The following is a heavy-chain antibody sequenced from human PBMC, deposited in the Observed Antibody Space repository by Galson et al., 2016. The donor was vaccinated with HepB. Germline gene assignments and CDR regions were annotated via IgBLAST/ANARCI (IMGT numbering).Heavy chain of an antibody. CDR1: GFTFSSFG. V-gene: IGHV3-33*01. D-gene: IGHD5-18*01. Sequence: SLRLSCAASGFTFSSFGMHWVRQAPGKGLEWVAVIWYDGSQKYYADSVKGRFTISRENSKNTLFLQMNSLRAEDTAVYYCARKSDSFTSHGYFWGQGTLVTVSS. CDR3: ARKSDSFTSHGYF. CDR2: IWYDGSQK. J-gene: IGHJ4*02.